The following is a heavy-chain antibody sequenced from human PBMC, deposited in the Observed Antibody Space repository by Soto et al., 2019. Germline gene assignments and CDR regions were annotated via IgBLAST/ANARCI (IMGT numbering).Heavy chain of an antibody. V-gene: IGHV3-9*01. D-gene: IGHD6-6*01. Sequence: EVQLVESGGGLVQPGRSLRLSCAASGFTFDDYAMHWVRQAPGKGLEWVSGISWNSGSIGYADSVKGRFTISRDNAKNSLYLQMNSLRAEDTALYYCAKTSEGYSSSSNWFDPWGQGTLVTVSS. CDR1: GFTFDDYA. J-gene: IGHJ5*02. CDR3: AKTSEGYSSSSNWFDP. CDR2: ISWNSGSI.